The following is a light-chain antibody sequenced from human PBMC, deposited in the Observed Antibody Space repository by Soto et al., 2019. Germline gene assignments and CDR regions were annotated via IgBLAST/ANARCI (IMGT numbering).Light chain of an antibody. Sequence: DFVLTQTPLSLSVTPGQPASISCKSSQSLLHSAGKTYMYWYLQKTGQPPHLLICDVSSRFSGVPDSFIGSGCGTDFILKTIRVEAEDVVVYYCMQTIQFPLFTFVPGTKVDIK. J-gene: IGKJ3*01. CDR2: DVS. CDR3: MQTIQFPLFT. CDR1: QSLLHSAGKTY. V-gene: IGKV2D-29*01.